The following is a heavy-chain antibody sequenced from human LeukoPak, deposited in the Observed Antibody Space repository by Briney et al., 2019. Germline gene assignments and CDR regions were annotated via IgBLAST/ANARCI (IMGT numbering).Heavy chain of an antibody. V-gene: IGHV4-38-2*02. J-gene: IGHJ4*02. CDR3: ARLGYEDY. CDR1: GYSISSGYY. CDR2: IYHSGNT. Sequence: SETLSLTCTVSGYSISSGYYWGWIRQPPGKGLEWIGSIYHSGNTYYNPSLKSRVTISVDTSKKQFSLKLSSVTAADTAVYYCARLGYEDYWGQGTLVTVSS. D-gene: IGHD3-3*01.